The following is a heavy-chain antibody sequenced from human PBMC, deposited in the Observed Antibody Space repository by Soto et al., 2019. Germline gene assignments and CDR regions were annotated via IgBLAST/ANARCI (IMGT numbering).Heavy chain of an antibody. V-gene: IGHV4-61*01. CDR1: GGSVSSGSYY. J-gene: IGHJ4*02. Sequence: QVQLQESGPGLVKPSETLSLTCTVSGGSVSSGSYYWTWIRQPPGKGLEWIGCIYYSGTTNYNPSLKSRVTISVDTFKNQFSLNLSSVTAADTAVYYCARESTSLGYYFDYWGQGSLVTVSS. D-gene: IGHD7-27*01. CDR2: IYYSGTT. CDR3: ARESTSLGYYFDY.